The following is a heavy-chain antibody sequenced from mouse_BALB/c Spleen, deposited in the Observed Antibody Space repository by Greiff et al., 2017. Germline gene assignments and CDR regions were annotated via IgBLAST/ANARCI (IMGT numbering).Heavy chain of an antibody. CDR3: ARSITTYYYAMDY. D-gene: IGHD2-4*01. V-gene: IGHV1-9*01. Sequence: VKLMESGAELMKPGASVKISCKATGYTFSSYWIEWVKQRPGHGLEWIGEILPGSGSTNYNEKFKGKATFTADTSSNTAYMQLSSLTSEDSAVYYCARSITTYYYAMDYWGQGTSVTVSS. CDR2: ILPGSGST. CDR1: GYTFSSYW. J-gene: IGHJ4*01.